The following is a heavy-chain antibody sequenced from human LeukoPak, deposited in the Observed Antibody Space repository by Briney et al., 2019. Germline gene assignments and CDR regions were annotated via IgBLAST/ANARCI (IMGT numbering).Heavy chain of an antibody. CDR3: AKDRDSSGYYYSDY. V-gene: IGHV3-30*18. J-gene: IGHJ4*02. CDR1: GFTFSSYG. Sequence: LAGGPLRLSCAASGFTFSSYGMHWVRQAPGKGLEWVAVISYDGSNKYYADSVKGRFTISRDNSKNTLYLQMNSLRAEDTAVYYCAKDRDSSGYYYSDYWGQGTLVTVSS. CDR2: ISYDGSNK. D-gene: IGHD3-22*01.